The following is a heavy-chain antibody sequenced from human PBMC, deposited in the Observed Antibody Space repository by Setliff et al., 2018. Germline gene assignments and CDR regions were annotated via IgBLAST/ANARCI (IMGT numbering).Heavy chain of an antibody. CDR2: IYYGGTT. D-gene: IGHD3-22*01. CDR3: VTAASARSRWYDMGWFDP. Sequence: SETLSLTCTVSGASISSYYWSWIRQPPGKGLEWIGYIYYGGTTNYNPSLKSRVTISVDTSKNQFSLKLSSVTAADTAVYYCVTAASARSRWYDMGWFDPWGQGTLVTVSS. CDR1: GASISSYY. V-gene: IGHV4-59*08. J-gene: IGHJ5*02.